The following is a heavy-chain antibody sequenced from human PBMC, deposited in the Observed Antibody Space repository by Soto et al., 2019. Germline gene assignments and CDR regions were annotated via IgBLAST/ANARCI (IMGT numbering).Heavy chain of an antibody. CDR1: GGSISGYY. CDR3: AAAPRY. CDR2: IYYSGST. J-gene: IGHJ4*02. V-gene: IGHV4-59*01. D-gene: IGHD2-15*01. Sequence: QVQLQESGPGLVKPSETLSLTCSVSGGSISGYYWSWIRQTPEKGLEWIGYIYYSGSTNYNPSLKSRVTILIDMSKNQFSLKLTSVTAADTADYYCAAAPRYWGQGILVTVSS.